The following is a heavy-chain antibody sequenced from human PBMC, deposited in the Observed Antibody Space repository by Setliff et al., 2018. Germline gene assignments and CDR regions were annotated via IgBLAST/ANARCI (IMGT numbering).Heavy chain of an antibody. CDR3: TRHEDRNKCTSSSCYRENDAFDV. Sequence: PGESLKISCKASGYRFTNYWIGWVRQMPGRGLEWMGIIHPRDSDTRYSPSFQGQVTISADKSISTAYLQWSSLKASDTAIYYCTRHEDRNKCTSSSCYRENDAFDVWGQGAMVTVSS. V-gene: IGHV5-51*01. J-gene: IGHJ3*01. CDR1: GYRFTNYW. D-gene: IGHD2-2*01. CDR2: IHPRDSDT.